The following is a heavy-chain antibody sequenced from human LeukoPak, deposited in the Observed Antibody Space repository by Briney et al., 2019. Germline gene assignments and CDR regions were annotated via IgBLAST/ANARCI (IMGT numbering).Heavy chain of an antibody. CDR2: ISGSGGST. D-gene: IGHD3-9*01. CDR1: GFTFSSYA. Sequence: GGSLRLSCAASGFTFSSYAMSWVRQAPGKGLEWVSAISGSGGSTYYADSVKGRFTISRDNSKNTLYLQMNSLRAEDTAVYYCAKDQVLRYFDWLYSSAFDIWGQGTMVTVSS. CDR3: AKDQVLRYFDWLYSSAFDI. V-gene: IGHV3-23*01. J-gene: IGHJ3*02.